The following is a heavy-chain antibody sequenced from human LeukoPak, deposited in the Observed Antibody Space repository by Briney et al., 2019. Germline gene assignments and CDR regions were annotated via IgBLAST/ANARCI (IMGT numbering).Heavy chain of an antibody. CDR3: AGKAVAGPYFDY. CDR2: INHRGST. V-gene: IGHV4-34*01. J-gene: IGHJ4*02. D-gene: IGHD6-19*01. Sequence: SETLSLTCAVYGGSFSGYYWSWIRQPPGKGLEWIGEINHRGSTNYNPSLKSRVTISVDTSKNQFSLKLSSVTAADTAVYYCAGKAVAGPYFDYWGQGTLVTVSS. CDR1: GGSFSGYY.